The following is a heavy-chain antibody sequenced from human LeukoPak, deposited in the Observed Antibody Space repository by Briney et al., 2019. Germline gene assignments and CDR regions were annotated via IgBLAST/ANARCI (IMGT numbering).Heavy chain of an antibody. V-gene: IGHV3-23*01. CDR2: MSGSGART. D-gene: IGHD2-2*01. CDR1: GFTIRNYG. J-gene: IGHJ4*02. Sequence: GGSLRLSCAASGFTIRNYGMNWVRQAPGKGLEWDSLMSGSGARTYYADSVKGRFTISRDNSKNTLYLQMNRLRAEDTAVYYCAKGSRGSCSRTYCYPFDYWGQGTLVTVSS. CDR3: AKGSRGSCSRTYCYPFDY.